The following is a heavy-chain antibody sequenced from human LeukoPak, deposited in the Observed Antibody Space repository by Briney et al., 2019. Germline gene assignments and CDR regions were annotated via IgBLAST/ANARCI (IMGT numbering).Heavy chain of an antibody. D-gene: IGHD3-16*01. CDR3: AKDLTLGGSGLFDH. CDR1: GFTFSNYA. V-gene: IGHV3-23*01. Sequence: GGSLRLSCAASGFTFSNYAMSWVRQAPGKGLEWVSSISNNGVITYNADSVKGRLTISRDNSKNTLNLQMNSLRVEDTAVYYCAKDLTLGGSGLFDHWGQGTLVTVSS. J-gene: IGHJ4*02. CDR2: ISNNGVIT.